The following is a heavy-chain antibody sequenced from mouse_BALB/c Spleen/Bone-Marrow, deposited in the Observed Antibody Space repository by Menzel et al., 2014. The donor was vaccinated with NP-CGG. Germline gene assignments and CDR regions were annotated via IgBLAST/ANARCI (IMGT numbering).Heavy chain of an antibody. CDR1: GDSITSGY. CDR2: ISYSGST. V-gene: IGHV3-8*02. J-gene: IGHJ2*01. D-gene: IGHD2-3*01. CDR3: ATYDGYCFDY. Sequence: EVKLMESGPSLVKPSQPLSLPCSVTGDSITSGYWNWIRKFPGNKLEYMGYISYSGSTYYNSSLKSRISITRDTSKNQYYLQLNSVTTEDTATYYCATYDGYCFDYWGQGTTLTVSS.